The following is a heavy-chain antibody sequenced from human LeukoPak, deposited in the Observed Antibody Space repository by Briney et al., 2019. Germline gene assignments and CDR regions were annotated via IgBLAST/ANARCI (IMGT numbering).Heavy chain of an antibody. CDR2: ISDSCGRT. D-gene: IGHD3-22*01. J-gene: IGHJ4*02. Sequence: GGSLRLSCAVSGITLSNYGMSWVRQAPGKGLEWVAGISDSCGRTNHADSVKGRFTISRDNPKNTLYLQMNSLRAEDTAVYFCAKRGVVIRVILVGFHKEAYYFDSWGQGALVTVSS. CDR1: GITLSNYG. CDR3: AKRGVVIRVILVGFHKEAYYFDS. V-gene: IGHV3-23*01.